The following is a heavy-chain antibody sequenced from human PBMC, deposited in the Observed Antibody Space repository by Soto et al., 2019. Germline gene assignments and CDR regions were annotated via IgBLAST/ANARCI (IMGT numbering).Heavy chain of an antibody. CDR2: INPFYDTT. CDR3: ARDGARSWSYFDH. D-gene: IGHD3-3*01. V-gene: IGHV1-69*01. Sequence: QVHLVQAGAEVKKPGSSVKVSCRTSGSSDRKYAIGWVRQAPGQGLEWMGLINPFYDTTNYAQKFQGRVTITADQSTGTSYLEVSSLRSEDTAVYYCARDGARSWSYFDHWGQGTLVTVSS. J-gene: IGHJ4*02. CDR1: GSSDRKYA.